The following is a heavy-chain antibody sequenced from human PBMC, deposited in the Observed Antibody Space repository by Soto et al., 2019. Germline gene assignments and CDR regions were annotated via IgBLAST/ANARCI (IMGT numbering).Heavy chain of an antibody. Sequence: GGSLRLSCAASGFTFSSYAMSWVRQAPGKGLEWVSAISGSGGSTYYADSVKGRFTISRDNSKNTLYLQMNSLRAEDTAVYYCAKGYTGSTGSQELVRITEFYFDYWGQGTLVTVCS. J-gene: IGHJ4*02. CDR2: ISGSGGST. D-gene: IGHD3-10*01. CDR1: GFTFSSYA. V-gene: IGHV3-23*01. CDR3: AKGYTGSTGSQELVRITEFYFDY.